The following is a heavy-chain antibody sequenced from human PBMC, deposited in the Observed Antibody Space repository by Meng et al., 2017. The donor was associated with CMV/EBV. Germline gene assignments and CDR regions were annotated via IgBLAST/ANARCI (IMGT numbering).Heavy chain of an antibody. V-gene: IGHV3-30-3*01. CDR2: ISYDGSNK. CDR1: GSIFSSYA. J-gene: IGHJ6*02. Sequence: GESLKISCAASGSIFSSYAMHWVRQAPGKGLEWVAVISYDGSNKYYADSVKGRFTISRDNSKNTLYLQMNSLRAEDTAVYYCARDGVPAAIYYYYGMDVWGQGTTVTVSS. D-gene: IGHD2-2*02. CDR3: ARDGVPAAIYYYYGMDV.